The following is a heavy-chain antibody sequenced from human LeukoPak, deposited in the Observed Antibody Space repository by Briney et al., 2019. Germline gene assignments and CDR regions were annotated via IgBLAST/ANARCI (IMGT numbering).Heavy chain of an antibody. D-gene: IGHD5-18*01. CDR3: AGYSYGPRLGY. CDR2: INHSGST. V-gene: IGHV4-34*01. Sequence: KSSETLSLTCAVYGGSFSGYYWSWIRQPPGKGLEWIGEINHSGSTNYNSSLKSRVTISVDTSKNQFSLKLSSVTAADTAVYYCAGYSYGPRLGYWGQGTLVTVSS. CDR1: GGSFSGYY. J-gene: IGHJ4*02.